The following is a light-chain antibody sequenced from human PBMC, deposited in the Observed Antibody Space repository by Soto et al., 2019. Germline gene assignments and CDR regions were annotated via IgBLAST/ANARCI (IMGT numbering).Light chain of an antibody. V-gene: IGKV1-5*03. CDR2: KAY. CDR1: QSISSW. J-gene: IGKJ3*01. Sequence: DIQMTQSPSTLSASVGDRVTITCRASQSISSWLAWYQQKPGKAPKLLIYKAYSLESGVTSRFSGIGSGSDFTLTISRPQPNDFATYYYQQSNNYPSTFGPGNKVDI. CDR3: QQSNNYPST.